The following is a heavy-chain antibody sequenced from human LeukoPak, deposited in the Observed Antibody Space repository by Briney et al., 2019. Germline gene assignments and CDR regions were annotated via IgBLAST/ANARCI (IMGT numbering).Heavy chain of an antibody. CDR2: ISAYNGNT. V-gene: IGHV1-18*01. J-gene: IGHJ5*02. CDR3: ARHSSIAARNWFDP. CDR1: GYTFTSYG. D-gene: IGHD6-6*01. Sequence: ASVKVSCKASGYTFTSYGISWVRHAPGQGLEWMGWISAYNGNTNYAQKLQGRVTMTTGTSTSTAYMELRSLRSDDTAVYYCARHSSIAARNWFDPWGEGTLVTVSS.